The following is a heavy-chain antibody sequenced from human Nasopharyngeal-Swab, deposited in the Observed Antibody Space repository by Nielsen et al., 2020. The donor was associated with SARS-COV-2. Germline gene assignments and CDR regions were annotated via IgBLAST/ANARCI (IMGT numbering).Heavy chain of an antibody. J-gene: IGHJ6*02. CDR3: ARSARYYDYVWGSYRQSGMDV. CDR1: GYTFTTHA. D-gene: IGHD3-16*02. Sequence: ASVKVSCKASGYTFTTHAISWVRQAPGQGLEWMGWMNPNSGNTGYAQKFQGRVTMTRNTSISTAYMELSSLRSEDTAVYYCARSARYYDYVWGSYRQSGMDVWGQGTTVTVSS. CDR2: MNPNSGNT. V-gene: IGHV1-8*02.